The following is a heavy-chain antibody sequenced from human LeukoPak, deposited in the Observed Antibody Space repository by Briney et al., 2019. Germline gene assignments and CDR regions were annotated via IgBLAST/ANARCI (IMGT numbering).Heavy chain of an antibody. V-gene: IGHV3-23*01. CDR1: GFTFSSYA. Sequence: PGGSLRLSCAASGFTFSSYAMSWVRQAPGKGLEWVSAISGGGGSTYYADSVKGRFTISRDNSKNTLYLQMNSLRAEDTAVYYCAKDWVAVAGTYYYYYGMDVWGQGTTVTVSS. J-gene: IGHJ6*02. CDR2: ISGGGGST. D-gene: IGHD6-19*01. CDR3: AKDWVAVAGTYYYYYGMDV.